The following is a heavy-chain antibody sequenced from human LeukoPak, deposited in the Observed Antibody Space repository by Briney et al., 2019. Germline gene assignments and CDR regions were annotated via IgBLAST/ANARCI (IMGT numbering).Heavy chain of an antibody. V-gene: IGHV3-7*01. J-gene: IGHJ4*02. D-gene: IGHD5-24*01. CDR1: GFTFSQST. Sequence: GGSLRLSCVVSGFTFSQSTMTWVRQAPGKGLEWVAKMKEDGSETYYVDSVKGRFTISRDNAENSLYLQMNGLRVEDTAVYFCARGEQKATITGLDSWGQGTLVTVSS. CDR3: ARGEQKATITGLDS. CDR2: MKEDGSET.